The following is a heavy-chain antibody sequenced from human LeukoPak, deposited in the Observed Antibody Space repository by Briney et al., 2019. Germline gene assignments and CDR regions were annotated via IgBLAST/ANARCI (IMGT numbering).Heavy chain of an antibody. V-gene: IGHV3-23*01. CDR2: ISGSGGST. CDR1: GFTFSSYA. Sequence: PGGSLRLSCAASGFTFSSYAMSWVRQAPGKGLEWVSAISGSGGSTYYADSVKGRFTISRDNSKNTLYLQMNSLRAEDTAVYYCAKDRLVYYYDSSGYPPYYFDYWGQGTLVTVSS. CDR3: AKDRLVYYYDSSGYPPYYFDY. J-gene: IGHJ4*02. D-gene: IGHD3-22*01.